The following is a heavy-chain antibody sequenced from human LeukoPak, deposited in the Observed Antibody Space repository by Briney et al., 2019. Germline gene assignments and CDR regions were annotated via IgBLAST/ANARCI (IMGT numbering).Heavy chain of an antibody. CDR3: ARDQYGSGSWGPRDGGNYYYYGMDV. J-gene: IGHJ6*02. D-gene: IGHD3-10*01. CDR1: GFTFSSYE. V-gene: IGHV3-48*03. Sequence: GGSLRLSCAASGFTFSSYEMNWVRQAPGKGLEWVSYISSIVSTTYYADSVKGRFTISRDNAKNSLYLQMNSLRAEDTAVYYCARDQYGSGSWGPRDGGNYYYYGMDVWGQGTTVTVSS. CDR2: ISSIVSTT.